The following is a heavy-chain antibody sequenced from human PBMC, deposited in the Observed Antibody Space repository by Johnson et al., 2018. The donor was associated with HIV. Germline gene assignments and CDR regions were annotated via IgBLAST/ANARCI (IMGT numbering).Heavy chain of an antibody. CDR2: ISYDGSNK. Sequence: QVQLVESGGGVVQPGRSLRLSCAASGFTFSSYGMHWVRQAPGKGLEWVAVISYDGSNKYYADSVKGRFTISRENSQNTLYLQMNSLKTEDTAVYYCVREGLLIYKTHDRSGYYSSDAFDIWGQGTMVTVSS. D-gene: IGHD3-22*01. CDR3: VREGLLIYKTHDRSGYYSSDAFDI. V-gene: IGHV3-30*03. J-gene: IGHJ3*02. CDR1: GFTFSSYG.